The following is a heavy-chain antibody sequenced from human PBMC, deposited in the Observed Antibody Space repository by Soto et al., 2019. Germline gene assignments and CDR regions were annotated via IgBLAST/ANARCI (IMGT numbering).Heavy chain of an antibody. V-gene: IGHV2-5*02. J-gene: IGHJ4*02. CDR1: GFSLTTGGVG. CDR2: IYWDDDK. CDR3: AHVFNSNSGSYRYFDY. D-gene: IGHD3-16*02. Sequence: QITLKESGPPLVNPTQTLTLTCTFSGFSLTTGGVGVGWIRQPPGKALEWLALIYWDDDKRYSPSLKSRLTITNDSSKNQVVLTLTNMDPVDTATFYCAHVFNSNSGSYRYFDYWCQGTLVTVSS.